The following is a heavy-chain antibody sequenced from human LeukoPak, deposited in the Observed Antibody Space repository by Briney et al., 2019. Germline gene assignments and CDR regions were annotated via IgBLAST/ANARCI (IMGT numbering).Heavy chain of an antibody. CDR2: IRSKAHNYAT. V-gene: IGHV3-73*01. J-gene: IGHJ3*02. Sequence: GGSLRLSCAASGFTFSGFAFHWVRQASGKGLEWVGRIRSKAHNYATVYAASVKGRFTISRDNSKNTLYLQMNSLRAEDTAVYYCALGGRQQLEGAFDIWGQGTMVTVSS. CDR1: GFTFSGFA. CDR3: ALGGRQQLEGAFDI. D-gene: IGHD6-13*01.